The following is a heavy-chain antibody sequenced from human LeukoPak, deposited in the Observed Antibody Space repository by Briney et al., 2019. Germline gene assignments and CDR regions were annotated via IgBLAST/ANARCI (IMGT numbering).Heavy chain of an antibody. D-gene: IGHD3-10*01. CDR1: GYTFTGYY. Sequence: ASVKVSCKASGYTFTGYYMHWVRQAPGQGLEWMGWINPNSGGTNYAQKFQGRATMTRDTSISTAYMELSRLRSDDTAVYYCARGGSGSYYNWFDPWGQGTLVTVSS. V-gene: IGHV1-2*02. CDR2: INPNSGGT. J-gene: IGHJ5*02. CDR3: ARGGSGSYYNWFDP.